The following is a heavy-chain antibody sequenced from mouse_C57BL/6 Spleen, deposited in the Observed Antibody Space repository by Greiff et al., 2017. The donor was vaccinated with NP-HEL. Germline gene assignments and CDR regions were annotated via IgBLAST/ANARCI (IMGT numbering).Heavy chain of an antibody. CDR2: IDPEDGDT. V-gene: IGHV14-1*01. Sequence: EVQLQQSGAELVRPGASVKLSCTASGFNITDYYMHWVKQRPEQGLEWIGRIDPEDGDTDYAPKFQGKATMTADTSSNTAYLQLSSLTSEDTAVYYCTTCYGSLPWFADWGQGTLVTVSA. CDR1: GFNITDYY. J-gene: IGHJ3*01. CDR3: TTCYGSLPWFAD. D-gene: IGHD1-1*01.